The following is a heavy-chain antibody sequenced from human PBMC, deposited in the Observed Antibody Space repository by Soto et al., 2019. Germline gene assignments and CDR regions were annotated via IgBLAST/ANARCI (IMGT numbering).Heavy chain of an antibody. CDR3: AREDIAAAGTPNY. V-gene: IGHV1-69*04. CDR2: IIPILGIA. Sequence: SVKVSCKASGGTFSSYTISWVRQAPGQGLEWMGRIIPILGIANYAQKFQGRVTITADKSTSTAYMELSSLRSEDTAVYYCAREDIAAAGTPNYWSQGTLVTVSS. J-gene: IGHJ4*02. D-gene: IGHD6-13*01. CDR1: GGTFSSYT.